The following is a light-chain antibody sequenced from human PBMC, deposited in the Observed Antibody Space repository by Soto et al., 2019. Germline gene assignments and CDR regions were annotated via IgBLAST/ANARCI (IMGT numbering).Light chain of an antibody. CDR2: GAS. V-gene: IGKV1-39*01. CDR1: QNISTY. Sequence: DIQMTQSPSSLSASVRDRVTITCRASQNISTYLNWYQKKPGTAPKLLIYGASNLQTGVPSRFSGSGSGTDFTLTISSLQPEDFATYYCQQSYSSPLTFGPGTKVDI. CDR3: QQSYSSPLT. J-gene: IGKJ3*01.